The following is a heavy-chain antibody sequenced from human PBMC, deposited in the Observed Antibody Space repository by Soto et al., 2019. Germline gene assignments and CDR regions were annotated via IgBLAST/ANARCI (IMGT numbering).Heavy chain of an antibody. D-gene: IGHD3-9*01. CDR3: ARRRGLVGSFDY. Sequence: GGSLRLSCAASGFTFSSYGMSWVRQAPGKGLEWVSSISGSGGSTYYADSVKGRFTISRDNSKNTLYLQMNSLRAEDTAVYFCARRRGLVGSFDYWGRGTLVTVSS. V-gene: IGHV3-23*01. J-gene: IGHJ4*02. CDR1: GFTFSSYG. CDR2: ISGSGGST.